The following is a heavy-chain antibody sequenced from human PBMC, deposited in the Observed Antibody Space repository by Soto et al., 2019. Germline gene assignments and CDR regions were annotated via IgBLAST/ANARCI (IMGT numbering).Heavy chain of an antibody. CDR2: IIPIFGTA. V-gene: IGHV1-69*13. CDR3: ARGRALVRSIAARLYYYYYYGMDV. Sequence: SVKVSCKASGGTFSSYAISWVRQAPGQGLEWMGGIIPIFGTANYAQKFQGRVTITADESTSTAYMELSSLRSEDTAVYYCARGRALVRSIAARLYYYYYYGMDVWGKGTTVTVSS. CDR1: GGTFSSYA. D-gene: IGHD6-6*01. J-gene: IGHJ6*04.